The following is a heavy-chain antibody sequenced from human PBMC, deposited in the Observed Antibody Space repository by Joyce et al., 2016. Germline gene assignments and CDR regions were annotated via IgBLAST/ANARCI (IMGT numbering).Heavy chain of an antibody. J-gene: IGHJ4*02. V-gene: IGHV3-74*01. CDR1: GFIYHRYW. D-gene: IGHD6-19*01. Sequence: EVQLVESGGALVQPGGSLRLSCTASGFIYHRYWMLWLRQAPGEGLMWVSRINIDGTNTRYAGSVKGRFTISRDNAKNTLYLEMHNLSPDDTAMYYCARDLEFSSGWPDYWGQGTPVTVSS. CDR2: INIDGTNT. CDR3: ARDLEFSSGWPDY.